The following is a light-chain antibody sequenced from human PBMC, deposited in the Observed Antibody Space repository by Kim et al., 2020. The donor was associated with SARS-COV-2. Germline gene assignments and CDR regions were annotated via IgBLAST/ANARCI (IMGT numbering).Light chain of an antibody. Sequence: SSELTQDPSVSVALGHTVRITCQGDTLRTYNATWYQQKPGQAPVLLIFGVTDRPSGIPVRFSGSRSGNTASLTITGTQAEDEADYYCHSRDSSGDRLVFGGGTQLTVL. V-gene: IGLV3-19*01. J-gene: IGLJ3*02. CDR2: GVT. CDR1: TLRTYN. CDR3: HSRDSSGDRLV.